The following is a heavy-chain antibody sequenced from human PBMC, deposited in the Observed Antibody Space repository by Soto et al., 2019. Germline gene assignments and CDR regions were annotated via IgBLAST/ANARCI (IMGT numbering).Heavy chain of an antibody. D-gene: IGHD1-26*01. CDR1: GFTFSIYD. CDR3: AKGSYTGMYSDFDY. Sequence: QVQLVQSGGGVVQSGRSLRLSCTASGFTFSIYDMHWVRQAPGKGLEWVALISYDGSNKSYRDSVKGRFTISRDNSRNTLYLQMNSLRAEDTAVYYCAKGSYTGMYSDFDYWGQGTLVTVSS. CDR2: ISYDGSNK. V-gene: IGHV3-30*18. J-gene: IGHJ4*01.